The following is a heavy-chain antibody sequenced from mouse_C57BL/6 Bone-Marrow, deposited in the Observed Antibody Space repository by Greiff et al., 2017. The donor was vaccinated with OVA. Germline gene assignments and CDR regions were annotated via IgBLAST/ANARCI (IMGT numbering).Heavy chain of an antibody. CDR1: GYTFTSYW. J-gene: IGHJ3*01. CDR3: TPYDSDGAWFAY. Sequence: EVQLQQSGTVLARPGASVKMSCKTSGYTFTSYWMHWVNQRPGQGLEWIGAIYPGNSDTSYNQKFKGKAKLTVDTSASTAYMEISSLTDDDSAVYYCTPYDSDGAWFAYWGQGTLVTVSA. D-gene: IGHD2-4*01. CDR2: IYPGNSDT. V-gene: IGHV1-5*01.